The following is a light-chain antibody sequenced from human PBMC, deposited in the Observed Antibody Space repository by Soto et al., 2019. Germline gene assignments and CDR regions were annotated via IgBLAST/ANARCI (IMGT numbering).Light chain of an antibody. CDR1: SSDVGSYNL. Sequence: QSALTQPASVSGSPGQSVTISCTGTSSDVGSYNLVSWFQQHPGKPPKLMIYEGSKRPSGVSNRFSGSKSGNTASLSISGLQAEDEADYYCCSYADTNILVVGGGTKVTVL. CDR2: EGS. CDR3: CSYADTNILV. J-gene: IGLJ2*01. V-gene: IGLV2-23*01.